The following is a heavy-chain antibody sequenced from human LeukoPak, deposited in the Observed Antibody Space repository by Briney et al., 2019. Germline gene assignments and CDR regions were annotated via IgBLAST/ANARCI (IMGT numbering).Heavy chain of an antibody. CDR3: ARGEMAVAGTFQH. V-gene: IGHV4-61*02. CDR2: IYTSGST. D-gene: IGHD6-19*01. CDR1: GGSMSSGNYY. J-gene: IGHJ1*01. Sequence: SETLSLTCTVSGGSMSSGNYYWSWIRQPAGKGLEWIGRIYTSGSTNYNPSLKSRATISVDTSKNQFSLKLSSVTAADTAVYYCARGEMAVAGTFQHWGQGILVTVSS.